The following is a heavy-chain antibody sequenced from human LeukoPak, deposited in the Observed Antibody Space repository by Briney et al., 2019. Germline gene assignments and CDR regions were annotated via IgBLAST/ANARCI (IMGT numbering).Heavy chain of an antibody. Sequence: ASVKVSCKASGYTFTGYYMHWVRQAPGQGLEWMGWINPNSGGTNYAQKFQGRVTMTTDTSTSTAYMELRSLTSDDTALYYCARDDYTGSSGGFDYWGQGTLVTVSS. CDR2: INPNSGGT. J-gene: IGHJ4*02. V-gene: IGHV1-2*02. CDR3: ARDDYTGSSGGFDY. D-gene: IGHD5-12*01. CDR1: GYTFTGYY.